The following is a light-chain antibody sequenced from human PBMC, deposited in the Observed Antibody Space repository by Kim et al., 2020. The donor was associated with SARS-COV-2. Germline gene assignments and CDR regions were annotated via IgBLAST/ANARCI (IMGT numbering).Light chain of an antibody. CDR2: GKN. CDR1: SLRSYY. Sequence: SSELTQDPAVSVALGQTVRITCQGDSLRSYYATWYQQKPGQAPILVIYGKNNRPSGIPDRFSGSSSGNTASLTITGAQAEDEADYYCNSRDSNDNVVFGGGTQLTFL. J-gene: IGLJ2*01. CDR3: NSRDSNDNVV. V-gene: IGLV3-19*01.